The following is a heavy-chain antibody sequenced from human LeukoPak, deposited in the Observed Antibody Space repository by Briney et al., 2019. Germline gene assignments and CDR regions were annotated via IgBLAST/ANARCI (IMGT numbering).Heavy chain of an antibody. CDR2: TNHSGST. CDR3: ARGTRDIVATILGFDY. Sequence: PSETLSLTCAVYGGSFSGYYWSWIRQPPGKGLEWIGETNHSGSTNYNPSLKSRVTISVDTSKNQFSLKLSSVAAADTAVYYCARGTRDIVATILGFDYWGQGTLVTVSS. D-gene: IGHD5-12*01. V-gene: IGHV4-34*01. J-gene: IGHJ4*02. CDR1: GGSFSGYY.